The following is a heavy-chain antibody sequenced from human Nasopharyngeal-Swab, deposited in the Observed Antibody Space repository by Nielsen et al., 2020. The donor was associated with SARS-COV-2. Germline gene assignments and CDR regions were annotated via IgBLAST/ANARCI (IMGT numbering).Heavy chain of an antibody. J-gene: IGHJ4*02. Sequence: SVKVSCKASGGTFSSYAISWVRQAPGQGLEWMGGIIPIFGTANYAQKFQGRVTITADESTSTAYMELSSLRSEDTAVYYCARDGGLWFYYFDYWGQGTLVTVSS. CDR1: GGTFSSYA. D-gene: IGHD3-10*01. V-gene: IGHV1-69*13. CDR2: IIPIFGTA. CDR3: ARDGGLWFYYFDY.